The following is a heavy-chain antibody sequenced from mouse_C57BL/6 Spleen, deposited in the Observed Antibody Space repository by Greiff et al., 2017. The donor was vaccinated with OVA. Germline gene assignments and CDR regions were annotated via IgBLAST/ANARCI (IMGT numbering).Heavy chain of an antibody. J-gene: IGHJ4*01. CDR3: ARYSNYGEESMDY. CDR1: GYSITSDY. CDR2: ISYSGST. V-gene: IGHV3-8*01. Sequence: EVKLEESGPGLAKPSQTLSLTCSVTGYSITSDYWNWIRKFPGNKLEYMGYISYSGSTYYNPSLKSRISITRDTSKNQYYLQLNSVTTEDTATYYCARYSNYGEESMDYWGQGTSVTVFS. D-gene: IGHD2-5*01.